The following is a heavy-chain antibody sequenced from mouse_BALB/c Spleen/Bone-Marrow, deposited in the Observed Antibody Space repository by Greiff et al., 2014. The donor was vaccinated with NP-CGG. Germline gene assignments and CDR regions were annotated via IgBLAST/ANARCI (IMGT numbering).Heavy chain of an antibody. CDR3: ARSYYYGSSLYAMDY. V-gene: IGHV14-1*02. Sequence: EVKLEESGAELVRPGALVKLSCKASGFNIKDYYMHWVKQRPEQGLEWIGWIDPENGNTIYDPKFQGKASITADTSSNTAYLQLSSLTSEDTAVYYCARSYYYGSSLYAMDYLGQGTSVTVSS. D-gene: IGHD1-1*01. CDR2: IDPENGNT. J-gene: IGHJ4*01. CDR1: GFNIKDYY.